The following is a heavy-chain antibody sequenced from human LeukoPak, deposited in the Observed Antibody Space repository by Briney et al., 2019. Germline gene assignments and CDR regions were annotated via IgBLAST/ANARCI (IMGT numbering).Heavy chain of an antibody. CDR2: ISAYNGNT. Sequence: ASVTVSCKASGYTFTSYGISWVRQAPGQGLEWMGWISAYNGNTNYAQKLQGRVTMTTDTSTSTAYMELRSLRSDDTAVYYCARDLRGPHDYGVPFDYWGQGTLVTVSS. CDR3: ARDLRGPHDYGVPFDY. V-gene: IGHV1-18*01. CDR1: GYTFTSYG. D-gene: IGHD4-17*01. J-gene: IGHJ4*02.